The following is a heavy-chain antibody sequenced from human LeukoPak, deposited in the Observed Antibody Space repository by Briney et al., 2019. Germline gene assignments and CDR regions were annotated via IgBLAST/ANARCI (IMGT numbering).Heavy chain of an antibody. CDR2: INSDASTT. D-gene: IGHD3-22*01. J-gene: IGHJ4*02. V-gene: IGHV3-74*03. CDR3: ARPYYYDSSGLTDTFDY. Sequence: PGGSLRLSCTASGFTFSSYWMHWVRQAPGKGLVWVSRINSDASTTTYADSVKGRFTISRDNSKNTLYLQMNSLRAEDTAVYYCARPYYYDSSGLTDTFDYWGQGTLVTVSS. CDR1: GFTFSSYW.